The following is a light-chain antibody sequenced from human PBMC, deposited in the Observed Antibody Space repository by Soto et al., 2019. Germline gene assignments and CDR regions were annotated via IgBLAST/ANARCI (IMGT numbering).Light chain of an antibody. CDR2: DAS. J-gene: IGKJ2*01. Sequence: EIVLTQSPATLSLSPGERATLSCRASQSASIYLAWYQQKPGQAPRLLISDASDRATGIPDRFSGSGYGTDFTLTISSLEPEDVAVYYCQQRTNWPHTFGQGTKLEIK. CDR1: QSASIY. V-gene: IGKV3-11*01. CDR3: QQRTNWPHT.